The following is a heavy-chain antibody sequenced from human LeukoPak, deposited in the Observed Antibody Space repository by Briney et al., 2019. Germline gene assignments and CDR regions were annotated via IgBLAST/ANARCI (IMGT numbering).Heavy chain of an antibody. CDR2: ISYDGSNK. CDR1: GFTFSSYA. D-gene: IGHD3-10*01. Sequence: GGSLRLSCAASGFTFSSYAVHWVRQAPGKGLEWVAVISYDGSNKYYADSVKGRFTISRDNSKNTLYLQMNSLRAEDTAVYYCARHLVRGGSPLDYWGQGTLVTVSS. J-gene: IGHJ4*02. CDR3: ARHLVRGGSPLDY. V-gene: IGHV3-30*04.